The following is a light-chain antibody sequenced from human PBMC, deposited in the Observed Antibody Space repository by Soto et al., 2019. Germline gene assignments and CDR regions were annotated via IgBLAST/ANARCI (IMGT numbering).Light chain of an antibody. J-gene: IGKJ1*01. V-gene: IGKV3-15*01. Sequence: EIVVTQSPATLSVSPWERVTLSCRASQSVSSSLAWYQQRPGQAPRLLIYDTSTRAAGIAARFSGSGSGTEFTLTISSLQSEDFAVYYCQQYNNWPKTFGQGTKVDI. CDR1: QSVSSS. CDR2: DTS. CDR3: QQYNNWPKT.